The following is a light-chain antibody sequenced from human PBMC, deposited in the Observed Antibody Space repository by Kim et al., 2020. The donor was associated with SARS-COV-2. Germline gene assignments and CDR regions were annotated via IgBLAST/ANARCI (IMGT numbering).Light chain of an antibody. Sequence: SVSPGESATLSCRASQSVSSNLAWYQHKPGQAPRLLIYGASTRATGIPARFSGSGSGTEFTLTISSLQSEDFAVYYCQQYNNWPHTFGQGTKLEI. J-gene: IGKJ2*01. CDR2: GAS. V-gene: IGKV3-15*01. CDR3: QQYNNWPHT. CDR1: QSVSSN.